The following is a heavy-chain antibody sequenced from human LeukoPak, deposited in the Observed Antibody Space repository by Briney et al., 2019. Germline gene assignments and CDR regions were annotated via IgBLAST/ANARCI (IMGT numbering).Heavy chain of an antibody. D-gene: IGHD3-22*01. CDR3: ASRYYYDSSGQFDY. Sequence: SETLSLTCTVSGGSISTTAYYWGWIRQPPGKGLEWIGSVFYTGNTFYSPSLQSRVTLSVDTSKNQFSLKLNSVTAADTTVYYCASRYYYDSSGQFDYWGQGTLVTVSS. V-gene: IGHV4-39*07. J-gene: IGHJ4*02. CDR2: VFYTGNT. CDR1: GGSISTTAYY.